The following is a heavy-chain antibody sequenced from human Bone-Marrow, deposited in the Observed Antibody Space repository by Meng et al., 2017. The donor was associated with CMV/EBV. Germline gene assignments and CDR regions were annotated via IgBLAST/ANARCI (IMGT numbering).Heavy chain of an antibody. CDR3: ARDRRLMKSDLDY. D-gene: IGHD2-8*01. CDR1: GFTFSTYG. V-gene: IGHV3-30*02. J-gene: IGHJ4*02. CDR2: IRYDGSFK. Sequence: GESLKISCAASGFTFSTYGMHWVRQAPGKGLEWVAFIRYDGSFKLYADSVKGRFTISRDNSKNTLYLQMNSLRAEDTAVYYCARDRRLMKSDLDYWGQGTLVTVSS.